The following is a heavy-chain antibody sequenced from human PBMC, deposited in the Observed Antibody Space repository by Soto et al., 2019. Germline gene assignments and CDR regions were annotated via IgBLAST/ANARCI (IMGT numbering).Heavy chain of an antibody. CDR3: AADGAGSYSPKNYYYYGMDV. CDR1: GFTFTSSA. D-gene: IGHD1-26*01. CDR2: IVVGSGNT. Sequence: WASVKVSCKASGFTFTSSAVRWVRQARGQRLEWIGWIVVGSGNTNYAQKFQERVTITRDMSTSTAYMELSSLRSEDTAVYYCAADGAGSYSPKNYYYYGMDVWGQGTTVTVSS. V-gene: IGHV1-58*01. J-gene: IGHJ6*02.